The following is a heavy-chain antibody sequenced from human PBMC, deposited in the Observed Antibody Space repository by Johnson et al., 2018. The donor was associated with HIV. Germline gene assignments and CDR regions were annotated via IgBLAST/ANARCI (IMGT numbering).Heavy chain of an antibody. V-gene: IGHV3-33*08. CDR1: GFTFSNYG. J-gene: IGHJ3*02. Sequence: QVQVVESGGGVVQPGRSLRLSCAASGFTFSNYGMHWVRQAPGKGLEWVAFIRYDGSNKYYADSVKGRFTISRDNSKNTLYLQMNSLRAEDTALYFCARGGSGSYWGYLTDAFDIWGQGTMVTVSS. CDR3: ARGGSGSYWGYLTDAFDI. D-gene: IGHD1-26*01. CDR2: IRYDGSNK.